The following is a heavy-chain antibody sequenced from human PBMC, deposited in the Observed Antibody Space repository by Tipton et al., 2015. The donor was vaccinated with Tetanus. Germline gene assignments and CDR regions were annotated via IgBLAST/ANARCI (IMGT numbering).Heavy chain of an antibody. Sequence: LVKPTQTLSLTCTVSGGSISSGGYYWSWIRQHPGKGLEWIGRLHSSGDTTYNPSLKSRVTMSVDTSKHQFSLRLVSVTAADTALYFCARWGPGVTTWGFDFWGQGTLVTVSS. V-gene: IGHV4-61*02. J-gene: IGHJ4*02. CDR2: LHSSGDT. CDR3: ARWGPGVTTWGFDF. CDR1: GGSISSGGYY. D-gene: IGHD3-16*01.